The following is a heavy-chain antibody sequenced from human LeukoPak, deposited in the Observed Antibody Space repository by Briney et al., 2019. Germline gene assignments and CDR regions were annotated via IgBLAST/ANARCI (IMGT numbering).Heavy chain of an antibody. CDR3: TTVYSGYSSSYYFDY. CDR2: IESKTDGGTT. Sequence: PGGSLRLSCAASGFTFSNAWMSWVRQAPGKGLEWVGRIESKTDGGTTDYAAPVKGRFTISRGDSKNTLYLQMNSLKTEDTAVYYCTTVYSGYSSSYYFDYWGQGTLVTVSS. D-gene: IGHD6-19*01. J-gene: IGHJ4*02. CDR1: GFTFSNAW. V-gene: IGHV3-15*04.